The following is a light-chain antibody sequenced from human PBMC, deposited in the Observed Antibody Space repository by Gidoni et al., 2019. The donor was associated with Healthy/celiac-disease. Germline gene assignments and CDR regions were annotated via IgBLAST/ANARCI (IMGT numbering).Light chain of an antibody. CDR3: QQRCNWPPYT. Sequence: IVLTQSPATLSLSPGERATLSCRASQSVSSYLAWYQQKPGQAPRLLIYDASNRATGIPARFSGSGSGTDFTLTIRSLAPEDFAVYYCQQRCNWPPYTFXQXTKLEIK. V-gene: IGKV3-11*01. CDR2: DAS. J-gene: IGKJ2*01. CDR1: QSVSSY.